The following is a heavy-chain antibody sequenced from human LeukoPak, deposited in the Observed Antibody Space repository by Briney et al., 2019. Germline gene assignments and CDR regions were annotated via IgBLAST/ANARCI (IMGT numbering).Heavy chain of an antibody. V-gene: IGHV1-18*04. CDR1: GYTFTGYY. D-gene: IGHD6-13*01. CDR2: ISAYNGNT. CDR3: ARDRRVAARWGYYFDY. J-gene: IGHJ4*02. Sequence: GAAVKVSCKASGYTFTGYYMHWVRQAPGQGLEWMGWISAYNGNTNYAQKLQGRVTMTTDTSTSTAYMELRSLRSDDTAVYYCARDRRVAARWGYYFDYWGQGTLVTVSS.